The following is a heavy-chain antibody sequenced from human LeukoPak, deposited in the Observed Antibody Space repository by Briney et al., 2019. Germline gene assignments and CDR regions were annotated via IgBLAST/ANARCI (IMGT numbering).Heavy chain of an antibody. CDR2: ISGSGGST. V-gene: IGHV3-23*01. D-gene: IGHD1/OR15-1a*01. CDR1: GFTFSSYA. Sequence: PGGSLRLSCAASGFTFSSYAMSWVRQAPGKGLEWVSAISGSGGSTYYADSVKGRFTISRDNSKNTLYLQMNSLRAEDTAVYYCANRAPVAAAGTGRYFDYWGQGTLVTVSS. CDR3: ANRAPVAAAGTGRYFDY. J-gene: IGHJ4*02.